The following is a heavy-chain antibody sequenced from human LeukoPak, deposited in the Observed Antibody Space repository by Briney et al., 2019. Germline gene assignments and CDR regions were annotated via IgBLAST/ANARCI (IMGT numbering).Heavy chain of an antibody. J-gene: IGHJ4*02. CDR2: IYSGGET. D-gene: IGHD3-10*01. CDR1: AFTVSTNF. Sequence: GGSLRLSYAASAFTVSTNFMSWVRQAPGKGLEWVTFIYSGGETYYADSVKGRFTISRDNSKNTLYLQMNSLRAEDTAMYYCARDSVSYGSGFYYPRYFDSWGQGTLVTVSS. V-gene: IGHV3-53*01. CDR3: ARDSVSYGSGFYYPRYFDS.